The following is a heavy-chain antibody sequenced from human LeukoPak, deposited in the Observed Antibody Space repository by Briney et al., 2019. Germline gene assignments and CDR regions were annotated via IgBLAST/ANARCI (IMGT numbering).Heavy chain of an antibody. CDR1: GGSFSGYY. D-gene: IGHD3-22*01. J-gene: IGHJ4*02. Sequence: SETLSLTCAVYGGSFSGYYWSWIRQPPGKGLEWIGEINHSGSTNYNPSLKSRVTISVDTSKNQFSLKLSSVTAADTAVYYCARGLDYYDSSGYYYVFDCWGQGTLVTVSS. V-gene: IGHV4-34*01. CDR2: INHSGST. CDR3: ARGLDYYDSSGYYYVFDC.